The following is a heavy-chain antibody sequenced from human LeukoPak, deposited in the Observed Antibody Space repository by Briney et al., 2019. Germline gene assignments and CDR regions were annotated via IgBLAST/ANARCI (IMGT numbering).Heavy chain of an antibody. CDR2: LSSGGINK. Sequence: PGGSLRLSCAASGFIFSNYGIHWVRQAPGKGLEWVGLLSSGGINKHYADSVKGRFIISRDNSMNTLYLQMNSLGVEDTAVYYCARDHAGSGRAFDYWGQGTLVTVSS. CDR1: GFIFSNYG. D-gene: IGHD2-15*01. J-gene: IGHJ4*02. CDR3: ARDHAGSGRAFDY. V-gene: IGHV3-30*19.